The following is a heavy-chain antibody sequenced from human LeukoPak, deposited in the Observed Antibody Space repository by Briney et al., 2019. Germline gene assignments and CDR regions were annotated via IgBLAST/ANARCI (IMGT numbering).Heavy chain of an antibody. CDR2: ISGSGGTT. CDR3: AKGGLRLAPDFDY. D-gene: IGHD5/OR15-5a*01. CDR1: GLTLSNYA. V-gene: IGHV3-23*01. Sequence: GGSLRLSCAASGLTLSNYAMSWVRQAPGKGLEWVSAISGSGGTTYYADSVKGRFTISRDNSKNTLYLQMNSLRAEDTAVYYCAKGGLRLAPDFDYWGQGTLVTVSS. J-gene: IGHJ4*02.